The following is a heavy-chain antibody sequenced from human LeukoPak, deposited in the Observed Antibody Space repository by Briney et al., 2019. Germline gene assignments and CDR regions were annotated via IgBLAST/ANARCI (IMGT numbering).Heavy chain of an antibody. D-gene: IGHD3-9*01. J-gene: IGHJ4*02. V-gene: IGHV4-4*02. CDR3: ARAYDILTGHFDY. CDR1: GGFISSSNW. Sequence: SGTLSLTCAVSGGFISSSNWWSWVRQPPGKGLEWIGEIYQTGSTNYNPSLKSRVTISADKSKNQFSLNLSSVTAADTAVYYCARAYDILTGHFDYWGQGTLVTVSS. CDR2: IYQTGST.